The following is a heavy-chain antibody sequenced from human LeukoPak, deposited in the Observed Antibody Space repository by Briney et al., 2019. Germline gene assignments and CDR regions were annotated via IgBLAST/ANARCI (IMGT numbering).Heavy chain of an antibody. D-gene: IGHD1-26*01. CDR2: IIPIFGTA. Sequence: SVKVSCKASGGTFSSYAISWVRQAPGQGLEWMGGIIPIFGTANYAQKFQGRVTMTTDTSTSTAYMELRSLRSDDTAVYYCARFGVGATTFAFDIWGQGTMVTVSS. CDR3: ARFGVGATTFAFDI. J-gene: IGHJ3*02. CDR1: GGTFSSYA. V-gene: IGHV1-69*05.